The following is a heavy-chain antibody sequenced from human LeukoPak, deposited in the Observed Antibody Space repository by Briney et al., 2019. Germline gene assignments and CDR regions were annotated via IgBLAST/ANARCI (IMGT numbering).Heavy chain of an antibody. CDR3: ARHFPIDFWSGYSPRYFDY. CDR1: GGSISSSCYY. Sequence: SETLSLTCTVSGGSISSSCYYWGWIRQPPGKGLEWLGSIYYSGSTYYNPSLKSRVTISVDTSKNQFSLKLSSVTAADTAVYYCARHFPIDFWSGYSPRYFDYWGQGTLVTVSS. J-gene: IGHJ4*02. V-gene: IGHV4-39*01. CDR2: IYYSGST. D-gene: IGHD3-3*01.